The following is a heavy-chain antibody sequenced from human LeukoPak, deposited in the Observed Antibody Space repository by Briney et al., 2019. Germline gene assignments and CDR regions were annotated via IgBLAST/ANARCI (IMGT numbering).Heavy chain of an antibody. CDR1: GGSISSGSYY. V-gene: IGHV4-61*02. D-gene: IGHD3-10*01. Sequence: SQTLSLTCTVSGGSISSGSYYWSWIRQPAGKGLEWIGRIYTSGGTNYNPSLKSRVTISVDTSKNQFSLKLSSVTAADTAVYYCARESYYYGSGSYYYPFDYWGQGTLVTVSS. CDR3: ARESYYYGSGSYYYPFDY. J-gene: IGHJ4*02. CDR2: IYTSGGT.